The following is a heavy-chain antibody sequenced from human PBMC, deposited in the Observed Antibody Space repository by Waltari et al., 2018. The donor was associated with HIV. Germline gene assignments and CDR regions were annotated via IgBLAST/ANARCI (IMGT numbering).Heavy chain of an antibody. V-gene: IGHV4-39*01. J-gene: IGHJ3*02. D-gene: IGHD3-16*01. Sequence: HLQESGPGLVKASETLSLTCSVSGGSVSSGSYYGGWVRQPPGKGVGWIGSIYYSGSSYFISSLKSRVIVSVDMSKNQISLNLSSVTAADTAVYYCARHLGFLITHAFDIWGRGTMVSVSS. CDR2: IYYSGSS. CDR1: GGSVSSGSYY. CDR3: ARHLGFLITHAFDI.